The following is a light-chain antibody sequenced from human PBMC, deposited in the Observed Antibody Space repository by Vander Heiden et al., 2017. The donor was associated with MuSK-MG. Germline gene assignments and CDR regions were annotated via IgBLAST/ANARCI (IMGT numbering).Light chain of an antibody. J-gene: IGKJ4*01. Sequence: EVVLTQSPRTLSSSPGETATLSCRASQHVGDCLARYKHNPGQAPRLLISGASKRAPDIPGRFSGDGSGTDFTLTIRNLESEDFALYFCQQGDSRPPNFGGGTNVESK. CDR2: GAS. CDR1: QHVGDC. CDR3: QQGDSRPPN. V-gene: IGKV3-11*01.